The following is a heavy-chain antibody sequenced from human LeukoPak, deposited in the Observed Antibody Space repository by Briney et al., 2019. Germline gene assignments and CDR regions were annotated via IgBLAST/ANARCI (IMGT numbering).Heavy chain of an antibody. CDR3: ARQKEYRSGWYY. J-gene: IGHJ4*02. Sequence: SETLSLTCTVSGGSISSYYWSWIRQPPGEGLEWIGYIYYSGSTNYNPSLKSRVTISVDTSKNQFSLKLSSVTAADTAVYYCARQKEYRSGWYYWGQGTLVTVSS. CDR1: GGSISSYY. CDR2: IYYSGST. V-gene: IGHV4-59*08. D-gene: IGHD6-19*01.